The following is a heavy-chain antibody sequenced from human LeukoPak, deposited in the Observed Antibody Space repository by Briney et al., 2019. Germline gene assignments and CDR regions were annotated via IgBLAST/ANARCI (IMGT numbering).Heavy chain of an antibody. V-gene: IGHV3-23*01. CDR2: ISGSGGST. D-gene: IGHD1-26*01. CDR1: GCTFRRDA. Sequence: RLGRAAYGCTFRRDAMSWVRQAQGKRLEWVSAISGSGGSTYYADSVKGRFTISRDNSKNTLYLQMNSLRAEDTAVYYCVGLLYFDYWGQGTLVTVSS. J-gene: IGHJ4*02. CDR3: VGLLYFDY.